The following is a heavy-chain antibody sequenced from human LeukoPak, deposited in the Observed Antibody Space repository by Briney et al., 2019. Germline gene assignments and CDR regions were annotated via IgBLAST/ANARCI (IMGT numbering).Heavy chain of an antibody. CDR3: VYGGSYYVA. CDR2: IKEDGSEK. J-gene: IGHJ5*02. CDR1: GFTFTRYW. Sequence: GGSLRLSCAASGFTFTRYWMTWVRQVPGTGLDLVANIKEDGSEKYYVDSVKGRFTISRDNAKNSLYLQMNSLRAEDTAVYYCVYGGSYYVAWGQGTLVTVSS. V-gene: IGHV3-7*01. D-gene: IGHD1-26*01.